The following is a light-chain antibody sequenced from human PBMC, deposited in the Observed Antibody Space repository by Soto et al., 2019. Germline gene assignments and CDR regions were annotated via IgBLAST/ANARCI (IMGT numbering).Light chain of an antibody. Sequence: QSALTQPASVSGSPGQSITISCTGTSSDVGGYNSVSWYQQYPGKAPKLMIHDVSNRPSGVSNRFSGSKSGNTASLTISGLQAEDEADYYCSSYTSSSSYVFGSGTKLTVL. CDR1: SSDVGGYNS. CDR2: DVS. V-gene: IGLV2-14*01. CDR3: SSYTSSSSYV. J-gene: IGLJ1*01.